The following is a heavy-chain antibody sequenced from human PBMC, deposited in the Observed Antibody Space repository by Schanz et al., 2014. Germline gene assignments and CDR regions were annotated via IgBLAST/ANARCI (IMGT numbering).Heavy chain of an antibody. CDR1: GITFSGYS. CDR2: MSGSGSTA. CDR3: ARDLISSGWYG. J-gene: IGHJ4*02. D-gene: IGHD6-19*01. Sequence: EVQLVESGGGLAQPGGSLRLSCAASGITFSGYSMNWVRQAPGKGLEWVSGMSGSGSTADYADSVKGRFTISRDNSRKTLYLQMNSLRVEDTAVYYCARDLISSGWYGWGQGTLVTVSS. V-gene: IGHV3-23*04.